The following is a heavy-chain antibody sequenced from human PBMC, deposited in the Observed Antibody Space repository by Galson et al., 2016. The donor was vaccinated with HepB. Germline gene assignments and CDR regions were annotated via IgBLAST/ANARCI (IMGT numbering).Heavy chain of an antibody. J-gene: IGHJ4*02. D-gene: IGHD1-14*01. Sequence: SLRLSCAASGFAFDDFGMHWVRQVPGKGLEWLSGINGNSQIIKYADSVKGRLTISRDNAKNSLYLQMNSLRPEDMALYYCTRRQTGNHPFDYWGQGTLVTVSS. CDR2: INGNSQII. CDR3: TRRQTGNHPFDY. V-gene: IGHV3-9*03. CDR1: GFAFDDFG.